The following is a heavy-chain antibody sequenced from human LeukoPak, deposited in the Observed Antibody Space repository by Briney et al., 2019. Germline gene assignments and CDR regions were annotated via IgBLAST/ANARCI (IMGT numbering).Heavy chain of an antibody. D-gene: IGHD3-9*01. Sequence: PGGSLRLSCAASGFTFDDYGMSWVRQAPGKGLEWVSGINWNGGSTGYADSVKGRFTISRDNAKNSLYLQMNSLRAEDTALYYCARARTYDILTGSLDYWGQGTLVTVSS. V-gene: IGHV3-20*04. CDR3: ARARTYDILTGSLDY. CDR2: INWNGGST. J-gene: IGHJ4*02. CDR1: GFTFDDYG.